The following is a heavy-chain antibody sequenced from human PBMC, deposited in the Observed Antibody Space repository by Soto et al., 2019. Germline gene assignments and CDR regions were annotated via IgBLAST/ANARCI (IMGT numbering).Heavy chain of an antibody. CDR1: GFTFSDYY. D-gene: IGHD2-21*01. CDR3: ARDLYCGGDCYSPGVDY. V-gene: IGHV3-11*01. Sequence: QVQLVESGGGLGKPGGSLRLSCAASGFTFSDYYMSWIRQAPGKGLEWVSYISSGASTIYYADSVKGRFTISRDNAKNSLYLQMNSLRAEDTAVYYCARDLYCGGDCYSPGVDYWGQGTPVTVSS. J-gene: IGHJ4*02. CDR2: ISSGASTI.